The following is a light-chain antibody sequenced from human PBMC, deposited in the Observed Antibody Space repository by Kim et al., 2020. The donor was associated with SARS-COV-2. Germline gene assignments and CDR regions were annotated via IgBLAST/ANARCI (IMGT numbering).Light chain of an antibody. Sequence: ASVGDRVTITCRASQNINNWLAWYQQKPGKAPKLLIYKASNLKRGVPSRFSGSGSGTEFTLTISSLQPDDFATFYCQQYKSNPWTFGQGTKVDIK. V-gene: IGKV1-5*03. CDR3: QQYKSNPWT. CDR2: KAS. J-gene: IGKJ1*01. CDR1: QNINNW.